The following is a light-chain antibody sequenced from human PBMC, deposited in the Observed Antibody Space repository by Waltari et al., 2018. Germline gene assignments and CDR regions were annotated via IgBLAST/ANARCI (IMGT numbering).Light chain of an antibody. CDR1: DSDVGAYDF. V-gene: IGLV2-14*01. Sequence: QSALTQPASVSGSPGQSITISCSGTDSDVGAYDFVSWYHQHPGKAPHLIIYEVSNRPSVISKRVSASKSGNTASLTISGLQAEDEADYYCSSYTTSSAPGVFGTGTRVTVL. CDR2: EVS. CDR3: SSYTTSSAPGV. J-gene: IGLJ1*01.